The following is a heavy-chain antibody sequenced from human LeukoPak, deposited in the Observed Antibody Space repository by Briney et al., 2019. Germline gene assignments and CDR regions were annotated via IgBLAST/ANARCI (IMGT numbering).Heavy chain of an antibody. Sequence: GGSLRLSCAASGFTFSSYWMSWVRQAPGKGLEWVANIKQDGSEKHYVDSVKGRFTISRDNAKNSLYLQMNSLRAEDTAVYYCAREGAPSGYDYHYWGQGTLVTVSS. CDR2: IKQDGSEK. CDR1: GFTFSSYW. V-gene: IGHV3-7*01. J-gene: IGHJ4*02. D-gene: IGHD5-12*01. CDR3: AREGAPSGYDYHY.